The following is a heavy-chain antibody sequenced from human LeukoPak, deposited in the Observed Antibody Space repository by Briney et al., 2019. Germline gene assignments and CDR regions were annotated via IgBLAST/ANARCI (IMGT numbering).Heavy chain of an antibody. CDR2: IYYSGST. CDR3: ARGALGGSTLNNWLDP. D-gene: IGHD3-16*01. J-gene: IGHJ5*02. V-gene: IGHV4-59*08. CDR1: GVSISSHY. Sequence: NPSETPSLTCTVSGVSISSHYWAWIRQPPGKGLEWIGYIYYSGSTNYNPSLKSRVTISVHTSKNQFSLKLNSVTAADTAVYYWARGALGGSTLNNWLDPWGQGTLVTVSS.